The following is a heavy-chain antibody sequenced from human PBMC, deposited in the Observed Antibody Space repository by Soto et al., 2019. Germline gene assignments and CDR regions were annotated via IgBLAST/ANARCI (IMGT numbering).Heavy chain of an antibody. J-gene: IGHJ4*02. CDR3: ARDGGYGTPFDY. CDR2: IPSDGTNT. D-gene: IGHD5-12*01. V-gene: IGHV3-74*01. Sequence: HPGGSLRLSCAASGFTFSNYWIHWVRQVPGKGLMVVSRIPSDGTNTAYAASVKGRFTVSRDNAKNMVYLQMNSLKAEDTAVYYCARDGGYGTPFDYWGQGTLVTVSS. CDR1: GFTFSNYW.